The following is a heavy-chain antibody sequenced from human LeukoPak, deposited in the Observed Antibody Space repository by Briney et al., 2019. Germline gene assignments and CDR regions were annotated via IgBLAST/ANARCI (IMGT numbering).Heavy chain of an antibody. CDR2: IYYSGST. CDR1: GGSISSSSYS. CDR3: ARGTLRLGPYGEPVLDY. Sequence: SETLSLTCTVSGGSISSSSYSWGWIRQPPGKGLEWIGNIYYSGSTYYNPSLKSRVTISVDTSKNQFSLKLSSVTAADTAVYYCARGTLRLGPYGEPVLDYWGQGILVTVSS. V-gene: IGHV4-39*07. D-gene: IGHD1-14*01. J-gene: IGHJ4*02.